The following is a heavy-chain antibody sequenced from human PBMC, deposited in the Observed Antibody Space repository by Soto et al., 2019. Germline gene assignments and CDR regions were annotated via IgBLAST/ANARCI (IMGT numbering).Heavy chain of an antibody. J-gene: IGHJ4*03. CDR2: ISFEGSNK. CDR1: GFTFSDYS. V-gene: IGHV3-30*01. D-gene: IGHD2-2*01. Sequence: GGSLRLSCAVSGFTFSDYSMHWVRQAPGKGLEWVAVISFEGSNKYYADSVKGRFTISRDNSKDTVYLQMNSLRLDDTAVFFCSATLGVVGPTKGFDYWRHRTLVTASS. CDR3: SATLGVVGPTKGFDY.